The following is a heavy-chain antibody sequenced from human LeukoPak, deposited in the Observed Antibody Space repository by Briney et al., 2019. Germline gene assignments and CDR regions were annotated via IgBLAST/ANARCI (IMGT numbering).Heavy chain of an antibody. V-gene: IGHV3-30*02. J-gene: IGHJ6*03. D-gene: IGHD3-10*01. CDR1: GFIVSSKY. CDR2: IRYNGNNQ. Sequence: PGGSLRLSCAASGFIVSSKYMSWVRQAPGKGLEWVAFIRYNGNNQYYADSVKGRFTISRDNSKNTLYLQMNSLKGDDTAVYYCAKDSAFYYIDVWGKGTTVTASS. CDR3: AKDSAFYYIDV.